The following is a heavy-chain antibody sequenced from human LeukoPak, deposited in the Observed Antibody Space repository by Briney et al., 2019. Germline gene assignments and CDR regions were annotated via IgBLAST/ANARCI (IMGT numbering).Heavy chain of an antibody. J-gene: IGHJ6*03. D-gene: IGHD3-22*01. CDR1: GGTFSSYA. CDR3: ARVRYYDSSGYPFYYYYYMDV. V-gene: IGHV1-69*05. Sequence: ASVKVSCKASGGTFSSYAISWVRQAPGQGLEWVGGIIPIFGTANYAQKFQGRVTITTDESTSTAYMELSSLRSEDTAVYYCARVRYYDSSGYPFYYYYYMDVWGKGTTVTVSS. CDR2: IIPIFGTA.